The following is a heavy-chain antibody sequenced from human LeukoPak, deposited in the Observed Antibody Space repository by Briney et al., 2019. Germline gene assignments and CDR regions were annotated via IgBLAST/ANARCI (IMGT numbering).Heavy chain of an antibody. CDR2: ISASGGST. V-gene: IGHV3-23*01. CDR3: ARWANFDY. D-gene: IGHD5-24*01. Sequence: GGSLRLSCAASGFTFSSYAMTWVRQAPGKGLEWVSAISASGGSTFYADSVKGRFTISRDNSKNSLYLQMNSLRAEDTAVYYCARWANFDYWGQGTLVTVSS. CDR1: GFTFSSYA. J-gene: IGHJ4*02.